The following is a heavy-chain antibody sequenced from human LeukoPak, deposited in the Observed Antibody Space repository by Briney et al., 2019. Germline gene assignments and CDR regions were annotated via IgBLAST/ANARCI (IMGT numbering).Heavy chain of an antibody. CDR2: IYSGGIT. V-gene: IGHV3-66*01. J-gene: IGHJ4*02. CDR3: ARGRPPVAVSFDY. Sequence: PGGSLRLSCAASGFTVSSNYMSWVRQAPGKGLEWVSVIYSGGITYYADSVKGRFTISRDNSKNTLYLQMNNLRAEDTAVYYCARGRPPVAVSFDYWGQGTLVTVSS. D-gene: IGHD2-2*01. CDR1: GFTVSSNY.